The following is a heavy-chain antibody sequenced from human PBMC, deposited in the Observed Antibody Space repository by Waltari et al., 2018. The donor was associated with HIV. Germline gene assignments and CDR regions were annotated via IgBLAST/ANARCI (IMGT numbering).Heavy chain of an antibody. V-gene: IGHV4-38-2*02. CDR3: ASGEASYYDSSGYYYVGFDY. D-gene: IGHD3-22*01. CDR1: GYSFGRGVY. CDR2: LYHSGRT. Sequence: QVQLQESGPGLVKPSETLSLACTVPGYSFGRGVYRRWIRPAPGEGLEWVGRLYHSGRTNYNPSRKSRVTISVDTSNNQFSLKLSSVTAADTAVYYWASGEASYYDSSGYYYVGFDYWGQGTLVTVSS. J-gene: IGHJ4*02.